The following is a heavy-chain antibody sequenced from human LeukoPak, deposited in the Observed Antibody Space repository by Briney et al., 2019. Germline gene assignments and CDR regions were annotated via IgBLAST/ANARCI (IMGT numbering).Heavy chain of an antibody. CDR2: IYYSGST. Sequence: SETLSLTCTVSGGSISSSSYYWSWIRQPPGKGLEWIGSIYYSGSTYYNPSLKSRVTISVDTSKNQFSLKLSSVTAADTAVYYCARQDYYDSSGQSLFDYWGQGTLVTVSS. J-gene: IGHJ4*02. D-gene: IGHD3-22*01. CDR1: GGSISSSSYY. CDR3: ARQDYYDSSGQSLFDY. V-gene: IGHV4-39*01.